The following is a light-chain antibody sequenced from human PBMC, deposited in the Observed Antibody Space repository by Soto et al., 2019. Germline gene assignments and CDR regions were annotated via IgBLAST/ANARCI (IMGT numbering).Light chain of an antibody. CDR1: SSDVGNYNR. Sequence: QSALTQPPSVSGSPGQSVTISCTGTSSDVGNYNRVSWYQQPPGTAPKLMIYEVTNRPSGVPNRFSTSKSGNTAALTISGLQAEDEADYYCTYYTSNRTWVFGEGTQLTVL. V-gene: IGLV2-18*01. CDR2: EVT. J-gene: IGLJ3*02. CDR3: TYYTSNRTWV.